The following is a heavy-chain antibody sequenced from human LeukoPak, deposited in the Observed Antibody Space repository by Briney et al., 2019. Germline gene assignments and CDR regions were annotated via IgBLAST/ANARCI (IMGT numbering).Heavy chain of an antibody. CDR1: GGSFSGYY. Sequence: SETLSLTCAVYGGSFSGYYWSWIRQPPGKGLEWIGEINHSGSTNYNPSLKSRVTISVDTSKNQFSLKLSSVTAADTAVYYCARDHRWLRLRYYYYYMDVWGKGTTVTVSS. D-gene: IGHD5-12*01. J-gene: IGHJ6*03. CDR3: ARDHRWLRLRYYYYYMDV. V-gene: IGHV4-34*01. CDR2: INHSGST.